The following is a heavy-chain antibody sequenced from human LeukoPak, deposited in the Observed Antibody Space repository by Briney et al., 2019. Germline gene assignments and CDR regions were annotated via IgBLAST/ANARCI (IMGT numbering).Heavy chain of an antibody. CDR1: GFTFSRYW. Sequence: GGSLRLSCAASGFTFSRYWMSWVRQVPGKGLEWVANIKEDGSEQYYVDSVKGRFTISRDNAKNAMYLQMNSLRAEDTAVYYCARDTFKMIRGVITNYYYYYMDVWGKGTTVTISS. J-gene: IGHJ6*03. D-gene: IGHD3-10*01. CDR3: ARDTFKMIRGVITNYYYYYMDV. V-gene: IGHV3-7*01. CDR2: IKEDGSEQ.